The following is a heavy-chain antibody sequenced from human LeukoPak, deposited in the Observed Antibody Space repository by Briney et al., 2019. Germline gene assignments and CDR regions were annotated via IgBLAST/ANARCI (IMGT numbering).Heavy chain of an antibody. V-gene: IGHV4-59*01. D-gene: IGHD2-2*01. J-gene: IGHJ4*02. Sequence: SETLSLTCTVSGGSFTSYFWSWVRQPPAKGLEWIGYIYYSGSTNHNPSLKRRVTISVATSKNQFTLKLSSVTAADTAVYYCARVVRYCSSTSCSFFDYWGQGTLVTVSS. CDR1: GGSFTSYF. CDR2: IYYSGST. CDR3: ARVVRYCSSTSCSFFDY.